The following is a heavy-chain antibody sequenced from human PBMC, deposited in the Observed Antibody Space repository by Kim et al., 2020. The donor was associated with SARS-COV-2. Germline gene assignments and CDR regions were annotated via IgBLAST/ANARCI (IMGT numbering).Heavy chain of an antibody. CDR2: MYYSGNS. CDR3: ASSSGPHYGPWTYPYFDY. Sequence: SETLSLTCTVSGDSINNNNYYWGWIRQPPGRGLEWIGSMYYSGNSLYNPSLKSRVTISVDAAKRQFSLTLTSVTAADTAVYYCASSSGPHYGPWTYPYFDYWGQGILVTVSS. CDR1: GDSINNNNYY. D-gene: IGHD3-10*01. J-gene: IGHJ4*02. V-gene: IGHV4-39*01.